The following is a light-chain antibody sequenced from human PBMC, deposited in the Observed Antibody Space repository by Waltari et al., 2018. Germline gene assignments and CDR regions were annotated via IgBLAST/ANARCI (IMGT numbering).Light chain of an antibody. J-gene: IGLJ3*02. CDR3: AAWDDSLNGWV. Sequence: HSVLTQPPSASGTPGQRVTISCSGRSSTIGGNTVNWYQQLPGTAPKLLIHNNNQRPAGVPDRLSGSKSATSASLAISGLQSEDEADYYCAAWDDSLNGWVFGGGTKLTVL. V-gene: IGLV1-44*01. CDR2: NNN. CDR1: SSTIGGNT.